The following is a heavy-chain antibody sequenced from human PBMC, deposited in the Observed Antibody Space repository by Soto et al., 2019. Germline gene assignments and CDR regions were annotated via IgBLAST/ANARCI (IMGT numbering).Heavy chain of an antibody. J-gene: IGHJ4*02. V-gene: IGHV1-18*01. Sequence: ASVKVSCKASGYTFTSYGTNWVRQAPGQGLEWMGWISAYNGNTKYAQRLQGRVTMTTDTSTSTAYMELRSLRSDDTAVYYCTRGGRESNWNDGKFEYWAQGTPVTVSS. CDR3: TRGGRESNWNDGKFEY. CDR1: GYTFTSYG. CDR2: ISAYNGNT. D-gene: IGHD1-1*01.